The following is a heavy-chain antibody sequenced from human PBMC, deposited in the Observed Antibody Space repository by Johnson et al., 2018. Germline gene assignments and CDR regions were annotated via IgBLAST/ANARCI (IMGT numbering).Heavy chain of an antibody. V-gene: IGHV5-51*01. D-gene: IGHD2-15*01. CDR3: ARHRSALFWSGGSCSHYGMDV. CDR1: GYSFTSYW. CDR2: IYPGDSDT. Sequence: VQLVQSGAEVKKPGESLKISCKGSGYSFTSYWIGWVRQMPGKGLEWMGIIYPGDSDTRYSPSFQGQVTISADKSISTAYLQWSSLKASDTAMYYCARHRSALFWSGGSCSHYGMDVWGQGTTVTVSS. J-gene: IGHJ6*02.